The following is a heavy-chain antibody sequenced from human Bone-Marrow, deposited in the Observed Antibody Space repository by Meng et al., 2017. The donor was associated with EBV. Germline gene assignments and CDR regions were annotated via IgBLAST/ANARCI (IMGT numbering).Heavy chain of an antibody. Sequence: QLRHSGDEVQKPGSPSKSPCEASGGTFNSHDNRLCPQAPGKGLELMGRIIPIFGPANYAQKFQGRVTITADKSTSTAYVELSSLRSEDTAVYYCASTRGIWYDFDYWGQGTLVTVSS. CDR2: IIPIFGPA. V-gene: IGHV1-69*14. J-gene: IGHJ4*02. D-gene: IGHD1-26*01. CDR3: ASTRGIWYDFDY. CDR1: GGTFNSHD.